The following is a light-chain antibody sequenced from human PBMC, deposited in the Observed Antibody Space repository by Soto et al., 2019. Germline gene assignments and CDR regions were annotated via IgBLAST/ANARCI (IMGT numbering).Light chain of an antibody. V-gene: IGKV3-20*01. CDR3: QHCSSSPYT. CDR1: QSVSASF. CDR2: GAS. J-gene: IGKJ2*01. Sequence: EIVLTQSPGTLSLSPGETAALSCRASQSVSASFLAWYQQKPGQAPRLLISGASSRATGIPDRFSGSGSGTDFTLTISRLEPEDVAVYYCQHCSSSPYTFGQGTKLEIK.